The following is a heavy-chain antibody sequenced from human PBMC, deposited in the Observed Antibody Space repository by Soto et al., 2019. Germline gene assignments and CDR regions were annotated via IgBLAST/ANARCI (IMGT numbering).Heavy chain of an antibody. CDR2: IYPGDSDT. CDR1: GYSFTSYW. Sequence: GESLKISCKGSGYSFTSYWIGWVRQMPGKGLEWMGIIYPGDSDTRYSPSFQGQVTISADKSISTAYLQWSSLKASDTAMYYCARHGRYCSGGSCYPGYYFDYWGQGTLVSVSS. V-gene: IGHV5-51*01. J-gene: IGHJ4*02. CDR3: ARHGRYCSGGSCYPGYYFDY. D-gene: IGHD2-15*01.